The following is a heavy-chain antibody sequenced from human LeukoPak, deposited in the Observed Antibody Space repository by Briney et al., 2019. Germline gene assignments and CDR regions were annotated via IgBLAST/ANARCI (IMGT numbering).Heavy chain of an antibody. J-gene: IGHJ4*02. CDR1: GGSFIGYY. CDR2: INHSGST. D-gene: IGHD1-1*01. V-gene: IGHV4-34*01. CDR3: ARAIYKSTGTYGY. Sequence: ASETLSLICAVYGGSFIGYYWSWIRQPPGKGLEWIGEINHSGSTNYNPSLKSRVTISVDTSKNQFSLKLSSVTAADTAVYYCARAIYKSTGTYGYRGQGTLVTVSS.